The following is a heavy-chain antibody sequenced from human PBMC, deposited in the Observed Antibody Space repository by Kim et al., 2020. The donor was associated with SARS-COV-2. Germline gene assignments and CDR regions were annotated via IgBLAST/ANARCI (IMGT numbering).Heavy chain of an antibody. J-gene: IGHJ4*02. D-gene: IGHD6-19*01. CDR2: INHSGST. V-gene: IGHV4-34*01. CDR3: ARPQWLVRYFDY. CDR1: GGSFSGYY. Sequence: SETLSLTCAVYGGSFSGYYWSWIRQPPGKGLEWIGEINHSGSTNYNPSLKSRVTISVDTSKNQFSLKLSSVTAADTAVYYCARPQWLVRYFDYCGQGTLV.